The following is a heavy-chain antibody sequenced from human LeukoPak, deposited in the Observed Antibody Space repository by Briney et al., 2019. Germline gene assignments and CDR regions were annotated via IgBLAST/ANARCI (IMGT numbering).Heavy chain of an antibody. CDR2: IKSKADGETA. Sequence: GGSLRLSCAASGISFSNAWLNWVRQAPGKGLEWVGRIKSKADGETADYAAHVKGRFTISRDDSKNTLYMEMNNLKSEDTAVYYCTTDLSWGQGTLVTVSS. D-gene: IGHD2/OR15-2a*01. J-gene: IGHJ4*02. V-gene: IGHV3-15*01. CDR1: GISFSNAW. CDR3: TTDLS.